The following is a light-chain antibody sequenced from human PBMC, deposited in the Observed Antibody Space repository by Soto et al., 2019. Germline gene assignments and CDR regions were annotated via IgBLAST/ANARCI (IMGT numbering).Light chain of an antibody. J-gene: IGKJ1*01. V-gene: IGKV3-20*01. CDR3: QQYGISPHT. Sequence: KPSPDNPSLTPGERATLYCRASQSISSKYLAWYQQKPGQAPRLLIYGASSRATGIPDRFSGSGSGTDFTLTISRLEPEDFAVYYCQQYGISPHTFGQGTKVDI. CDR1: QSISSKY. CDR2: GAS.